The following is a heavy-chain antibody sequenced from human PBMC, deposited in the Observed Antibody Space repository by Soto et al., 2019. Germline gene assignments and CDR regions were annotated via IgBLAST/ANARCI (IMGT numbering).Heavy chain of an antibody. V-gene: IGHV4-61*08. CDR2: IYYSGST. CDR3: ARVVREGPVGATKVGAFDI. J-gene: IGHJ3*02. Sequence: SGPTLLNPTQTLTLTCTFSGFSLSTSGVGVGWIRQPPGKGLEWIGYIYYSGSTNYNPSLKSRVTISVDTSKNQFSLKLSSVTAADTAVYYCARVVREGPVGATKVGAFDIWGQGTMVTVSS. D-gene: IGHD1-26*01. CDR1: GFSLSTSGVG.